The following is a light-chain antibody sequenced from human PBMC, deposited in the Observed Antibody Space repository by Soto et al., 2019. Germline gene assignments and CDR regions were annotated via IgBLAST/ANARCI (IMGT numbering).Light chain of an antibody. CDR1: QSIKKF. Sequence: DIEMTQSPSSLSASVGDRVTITCRASQSIKKFLNWYQQKPGKAPKLLIFSASSLQGGVPSRFSGDGSGTDFTLTITSLQPEDFATYYCQQTFSAPRGFTFGPGTTVDIK. J-gene: IGKJ3*01. CDR3: QQTFSAPRGFT. V-gene: IGKV1-39*01. CDR2: SAS.